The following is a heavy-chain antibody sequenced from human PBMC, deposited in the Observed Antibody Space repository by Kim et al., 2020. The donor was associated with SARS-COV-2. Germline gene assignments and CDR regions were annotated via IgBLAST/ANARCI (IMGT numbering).Heavy chain of an antibody. J-gene: IGHJ2*01. V-gene: IGHV4-31*11. D-gene: IGHD1-26*01. CDR2: IFYSGNT. Sequence: SETLSLTCAVSGGSVGTVSYYWNWVRQHPEKGLEWIGYIFYSGNTYYNPSLKSRLTMSIDTSKNQFSLRLSSVTAADTAVYYCARSGGELPEHGFHIWGR. CDR1: GGSVGTVSYY. CDR3: ARSGGELPEHGFHI.